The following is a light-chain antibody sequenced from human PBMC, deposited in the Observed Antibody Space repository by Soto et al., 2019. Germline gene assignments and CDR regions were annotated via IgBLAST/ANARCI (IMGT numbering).Light chain of an antibody. J-gene: IGLJ1*01. V-gene: IGLV2-14*01. Sequence: QSALTQPASVSGSPGQSITISCTGTSSDVGGYNYVSWYQQHPGKAPKLMSYDVSNRPSGVSNRFSGSKSGNTASLTISGLQAEYEADYYCSSYTSSSTLEVFGTGTKVTVL. CDR3: SSYTSSSTLEV. CDR2: DVS. CDR1: SSDVGGYNY.